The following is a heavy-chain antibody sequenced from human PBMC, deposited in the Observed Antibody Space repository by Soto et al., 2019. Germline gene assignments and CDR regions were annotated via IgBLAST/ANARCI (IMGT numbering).Heavy chain of an antibody. D-gene: IGHD3-10*01. CDR3: ARDTMVRGVITPGGYYYYYGMDV. CDR2: INAGNSNT. J-gene: IGHJ6*02. Sequence: ASVKVSCKASGYTFTSYAMHWVRQAPGQRLEWMGWINAGNSNTKYSQKFQGRVTITRDTSASTAYMELSSLRSEDTAVYYCARDTMVRGVITPGGYYYYYGMDVWGQGTTVTSP. CDR1: GYTFTSYA. V-gene: IGHV1-3*01.